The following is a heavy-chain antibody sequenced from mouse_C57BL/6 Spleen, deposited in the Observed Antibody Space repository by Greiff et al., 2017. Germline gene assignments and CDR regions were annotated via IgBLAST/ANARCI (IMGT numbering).Heavy chain of an antibody. CDR2: ISDGGSYT. V-gene: IGHV5-4*01. CDR3: ARFMEYYYAMDY. J-gene: IGHJ4*01. Sequence: EVQGVESGGGLVKPGGSLKLSCAASGFTFSSYAMSWVRQTPEKRLEWVATISDGGSYTYYPDNVKGRFTISRDNAKNNLYLQMSHLKSEDTAMYYCARFMEYYYAMDYWGQGTSVTVSS. D-gene: IGHD1-1*01. CDR1: GFTFSSYA.